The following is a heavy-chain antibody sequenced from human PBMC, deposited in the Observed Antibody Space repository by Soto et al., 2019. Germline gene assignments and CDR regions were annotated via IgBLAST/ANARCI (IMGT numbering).Heavy chain of an antibody. CDR3: APVVLGDYVLDS. CDR2: IYHSGST. D-gene: IGHD4-17*01. Sequence: QLQLQESGSGLVKPSQTLSLTCAVSGGSISSGGYSWSWIRQPPGKGLEWIGYIYHSGSTYYNPSLTSRVTLSVDRSKNQFSLKLSSVPAAATAVYYCAPVVLGDYVLDSWGQGTLVTVSS. CDR1: GGSISSGGYS. J-gene: IGHJ4*02. V-gene: IGHV4-30-2*01.